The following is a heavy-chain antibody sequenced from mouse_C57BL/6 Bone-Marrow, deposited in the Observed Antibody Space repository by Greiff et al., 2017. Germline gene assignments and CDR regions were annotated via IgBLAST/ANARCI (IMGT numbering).Heavy chain of an antibody. CDR3: AGDRWDSSGYPFAY. D-gene: IGHD3-2*02. Sequence: QVQLQQSGPGLVKPSQSLFLTCSITGFPITSGYYWIWIRQSPGKPLEWMGYITHSGETFYNPSLQSPISITRETSKNQFFLQLNSVTTEDTAMYYCAGDRWDSSGYPFAYWGQGTLVTVSA. J-gene: IGHJ3*01. CDR1: GFPITSGYY. CDR2: ITHSGET. V-gene: IGHV12-3*01.